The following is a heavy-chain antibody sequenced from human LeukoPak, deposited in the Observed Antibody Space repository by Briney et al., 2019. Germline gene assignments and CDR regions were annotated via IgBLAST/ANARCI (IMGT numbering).Heavy chain of an antibody. CDR2: INSRSTTL. D-gene: IGHD6-19*01. V-gene: IGHV3-48*01. Sequence: PGGSLRLSGAASGFTFTYYHMHWVRQAPGKGLEWVSYINSRSTTLYYADSVKGRFTISRDNAMNSLYLEINSLRAEDTAVYYCARGTYSSGWLEFSDFDFWGQGILVTVSS. CDR3: ARGTYSSGWLEFSDFDF. CDR1: GFTFTYYH. J-gene: IGHJ4*02.